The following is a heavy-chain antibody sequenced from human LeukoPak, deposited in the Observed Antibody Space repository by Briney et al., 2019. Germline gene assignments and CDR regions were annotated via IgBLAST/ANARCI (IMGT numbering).Heavy chain of an antibody. Sequence: GGSLRLSCAASGLTFSSYEMNWVRQAPGKGLEWVSYISSSGSSIYYADSVKGRFTISRDNSKNTLYLQMNSLRAEDTAVYYCARGYSYGYFDYWGQGTLVTVSS. V-gene: IGHV3-48*03. CDR1: GLTFSSYE. J-gene: IGHJ4*02. CDR3: ARGYSYGYFDY. D-gene: IGHD5-18*01. CDR2: ISSSGSSI.